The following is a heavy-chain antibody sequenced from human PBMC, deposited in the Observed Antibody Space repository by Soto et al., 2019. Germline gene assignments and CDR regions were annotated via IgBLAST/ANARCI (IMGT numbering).Heavy chain of an antibody. CDR2: IKGDGSEQ. CDR1: GFALSSFW. Sequence: EVQLVESGGDLVQPGGSLRLSCVASGFALSSFWMTWVRQAPGKGLEWVAKIKGDGSEQNYVDSVRGRFTISRDNAKNSEYLQMNSLRVDDTAVYYCTRNQVKADYWGQGTLVTVSS. J-gene: IGHJ4*02. V-gene: IGHV3-7*01. D-gene: IGHD3-22*01. CDR3: TRNQVKADY.